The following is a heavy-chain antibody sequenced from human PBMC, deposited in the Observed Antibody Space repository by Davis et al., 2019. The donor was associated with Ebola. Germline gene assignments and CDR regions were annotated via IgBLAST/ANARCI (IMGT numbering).Heavy chain of an antibody. CDR1: GGSISSYY. CDR3: ARGEQWLRPLGGD. J-gene: IGHJ4*02. Sequence: PSETLSLTCTVSGGSISSYYWSWIRQPPGKGLEWIGYIYYSGSTNYNPSLKSRVTISVDTSKNQFSLKLSSVTAADTAVYYCARGEQWLRPLGGDWGQGTLVTVSS. CDR2: IYYSGST. V-gene: IGHV4-59*01. D-gene: IGHD6-19*01.